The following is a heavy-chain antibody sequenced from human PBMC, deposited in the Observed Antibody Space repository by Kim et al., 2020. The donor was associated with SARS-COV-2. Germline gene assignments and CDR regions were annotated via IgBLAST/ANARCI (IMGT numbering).Heavy chain of an antibody. D-gene: IGHD7-27*01. Sequence: ASVKVSCKASGYSFTRYKMHWVRQAPGQGLEWMGIINPSDDPKRYAEKFQGRLTMTRDTSTSTVDMELSSLGSEDTAVYYCARDNTWAFDSWGQGTLVTVPT. V-gene: IGHV1-46*01. CDR3: ARDNTWAFDS. CDR2: INPSDDPK. J-gene: IGHJ4*02. CDR1: GYSFTRYK.